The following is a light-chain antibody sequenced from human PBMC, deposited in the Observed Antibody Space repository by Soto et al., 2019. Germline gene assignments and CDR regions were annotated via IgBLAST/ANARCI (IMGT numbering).Light chain of an antibody. CDR2: DAS. J-gene: IGKJ5*01. CDR3: QQRTNWPSST. V-gene: IGKV3-11*01. Sequence: EIVLTQSPATLSLSPGERATLSCRASQSVRSYLAWYQQKPGQAPRLLIHDASSRATGIPARFSGSGSGTDFTLTISSLEPEDFAVYYCQQRTNWPSSTFGQGTQLEIK. CDR1: QSVRSY.